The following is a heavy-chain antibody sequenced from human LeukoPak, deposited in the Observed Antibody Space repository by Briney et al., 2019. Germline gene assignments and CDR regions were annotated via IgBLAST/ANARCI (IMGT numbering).Heavy chain of an antibody. J-gene: IGHJ5*02. V-gene: IGHV3-30-3*01. Sequence: GRSLRLSCAASGFTFSSYAMHWVRQAPGKGLEWVAVISYDGSNKYYADSVKGRFTISRDNSKNTLYLQMNSLRAEDTAVYYCARVPIHDFWSGYLHGGLNWFDPWGQGTLVTVSS. D-gene: IGHD3-3*01. CDR3: ARVPIHDFWSGYLHGGLNWFDP. CDR1: GFTFSSYA. CDR2: ISYDGSNK.